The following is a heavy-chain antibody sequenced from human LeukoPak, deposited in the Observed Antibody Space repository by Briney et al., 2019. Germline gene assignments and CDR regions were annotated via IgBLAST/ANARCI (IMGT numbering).Heavy chain of an antibody. CDR1: GGSLSSYY. D-gene: IGHD1-1*01. Sequence: SETLSLTCTVSGGSLSSYYWSWIRQPAGKGLEWIGRIYSSGSTNYNPSLKSRVTMSVDTSENQFSLKLSSVTAADTAVYCARLYQQSKWKYYYYYMDVWGKGTAVTVSS. CDR2: IYSSGST. CDR3: ARLYQQSKWKYYYYYMDV. J-gene: IGHJ6*03. V-gene: IGHV4-4*07.